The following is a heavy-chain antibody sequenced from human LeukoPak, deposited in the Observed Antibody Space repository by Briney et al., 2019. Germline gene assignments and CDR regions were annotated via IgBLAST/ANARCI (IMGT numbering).Heavy chain of an antibody. V-gene: IGHV5-51*01. Sequence: GESLKISCKGSGYSLTSYWIGWVRQMPGKGLEWMGIIYPGDSDTRYSPSFQGQVTISADKSINTAYLQWSSLKASDTAMYYCARLGLHSGSYYWFDPWGQGTLVTVSS. CDR1: GYSLTSYW. D-gene: IGHD1-26*01. CDR3: ARLGLHSGSYYWFDP. CDR2: IYPGDSDT. J-gene: IGHJ5*02.